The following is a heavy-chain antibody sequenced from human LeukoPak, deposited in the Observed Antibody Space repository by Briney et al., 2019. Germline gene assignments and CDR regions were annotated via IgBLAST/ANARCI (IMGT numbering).Heavy chain of an antibody. CDR1: GGSISSYY. D-gene: IGHD1-26*01. J-gene: IGHJ6*03. V-gene: IGHV4-59*12. CDR2: IYYSGST. CDR3: ARGRGGSYWNYYYYYMDV. Sequence: SETLSLTCTVSGGSISSYYWSWIRQPPGKGLEWIGYIYYSGSTNYNPSLKSRVTISVDTSKNQFSLKLSSVTAADTAVYYCARGRGGSYWNYYYYYMDVWGKGTTVTVSS.